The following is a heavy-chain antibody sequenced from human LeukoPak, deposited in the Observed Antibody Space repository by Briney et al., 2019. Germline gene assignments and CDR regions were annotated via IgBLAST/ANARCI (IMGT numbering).Heavy chain of an antibody. Sequence: GEXXKISCKGSGYSFTXYWIGWVXQLPGKGLEWMGIIYPGDSDTRYSPSFRGQVTISADKSISTAYLQWSSLKASDTAMYYCARHDSSGYYTADYWGQGTLVTVSS. CDR1: GYSFTXYW. J-gene: IGHJ4*02. V-gene: IGHV5-51*01. CDR3: ARHDSSGYYTADY. CDR2: IYPGDSDT. D-gene: IGHD3-22*01.